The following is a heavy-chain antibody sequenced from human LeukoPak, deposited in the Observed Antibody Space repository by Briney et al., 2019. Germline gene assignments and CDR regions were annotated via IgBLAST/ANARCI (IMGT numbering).Heavy chain of an antibody. D-gene: IGHD1-1*01. Sequence: TGGSLRLSCAASGFTFSSYAMSWVRQAPGKGLEWVANIKQDGSEKYYVDSVKGRFTISRDNAKNSLYLQMNSLRAEDTAVYYCARPNWNDEDYWGQGTLVTVSS. CDR2: IKQDGSEK. CDR3: ARPNWNDEDY. V-gene: IGHV3-7*01. J-gene: IGHJ4*02. CDR1: GFTFSSYA.